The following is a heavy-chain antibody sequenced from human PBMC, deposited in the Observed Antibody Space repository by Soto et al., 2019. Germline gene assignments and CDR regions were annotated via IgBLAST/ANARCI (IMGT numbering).Heavy chain of an antibody. J-gene: IGHJ5*02. V-gene: IGHV1-18*01. D-gene: IGHD2-2*01. Sequence: QVQLVQSGGEVNSPGASVNVSCKTSGYTFSNYGITWVRQAPGQSLECLGWISLYSDGTNHAQKFQGRVSMTTDTSTTTAYMELRSLRSDATAVYSCARVVPGAEAWFGPWGQGTLVTVSS. CDR2: ISLYSDGT. CDR3: ARVVPGAEAWFGP. CDR1: GYTFSNYG.